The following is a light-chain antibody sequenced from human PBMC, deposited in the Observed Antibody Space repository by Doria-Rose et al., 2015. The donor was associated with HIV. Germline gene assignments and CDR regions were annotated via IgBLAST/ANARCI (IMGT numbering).Light chain of an antibody. J-gene: IGKJ1*01. CDR1: QSFSSTY. CDR2: DGS. CDR3: HQYGTSWT. Sequence: EIVMTQSPGTLSLSPGERATLSCRASQSFSSTYLAWYQQKPVQAPSLLIYDGSTRATGIPDRFSASGSGTDFTLTINRLEPEDFALYYRHQYGTSWTFGQGTKVEI. V-gene: IGKV3-20*01.